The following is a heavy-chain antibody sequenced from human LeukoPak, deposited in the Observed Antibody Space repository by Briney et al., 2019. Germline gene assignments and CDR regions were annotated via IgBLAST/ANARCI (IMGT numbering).Heavy chain of an antibody. CDR1: GHTFSSYY. CDR2: INPGDHHT. V-gene: IGHV1-46*01. CDR3: ALEVGTTKKSDF. D-gene: IGHD1-26*01. Sequence: ASVKVSCKASGHTFSSYYIHWVRQAPGQGLEWMATINPGDHHTVYAQKFQGRLTMTTDASTNTVYMELSSLRSDDTAVYYCALEVGTTKKSDFGGQGTLVTVSS. J-gene: IGHJ4*02.